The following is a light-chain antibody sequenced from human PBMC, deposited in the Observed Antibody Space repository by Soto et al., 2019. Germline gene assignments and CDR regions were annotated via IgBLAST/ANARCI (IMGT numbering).Light chain of an antibody. V-gene: IGKV3-15*01. CDR2: GAS. J-gene: IGKJ5*01. Sequence: EIVMTQSPATLSVSPGEGATLSCRASQSVRTKLAWYQQKAGQAPRLLIYGASTRATGVSDRFSGSGSGTEYTLTISSLHSEDCAVYYCQQYDTWPSITFGQGTRLEIK. CDR1: QSVRTK. CDR3: QQYDTWPSIT.